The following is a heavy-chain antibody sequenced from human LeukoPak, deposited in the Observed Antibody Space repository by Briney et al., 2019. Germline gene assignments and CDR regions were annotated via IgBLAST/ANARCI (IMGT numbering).Heavy chain of an antibody. CDR2: IYYSGTT. CDR1: GGSISSYY. V-gene: IGHV4-59*08. D-gene: IGHD6-19*01. Sequence: SETLSLTCTVSGGSISSYYWSWIRQPPGKGLEWIGYIYYSGTTNYNPSLKSRVTISVATSKNQFSLRLSSVTAADTAVYYCARRIALAGTVFDYWGQGILVTLYS. J-gene: IGHJ4*02. CDR3: ARRIALAGTVFDY.